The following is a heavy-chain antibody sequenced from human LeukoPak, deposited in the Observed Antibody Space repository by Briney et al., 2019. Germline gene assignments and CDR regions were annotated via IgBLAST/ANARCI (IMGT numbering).Heavy chain of an antibody. J-gene: IGHJ5*02. Sequence: SETLSLTCTVSGGSIISYYWSWIRQPAGRGLEWIGRIYSSGSTNYNPSLKSRVSMSVDTSKNQFSLKLSSVTAADTAVYYCVREGCSGGSCQLGFDPWGQGTLVTVSS. V-gene: IGHV4-4*07. CDR2: IYSSGST. CDR1: GGSIISYY. D-gene: IGHD2-15*01. CDR3: VREGCSGGSCQLGFDP.